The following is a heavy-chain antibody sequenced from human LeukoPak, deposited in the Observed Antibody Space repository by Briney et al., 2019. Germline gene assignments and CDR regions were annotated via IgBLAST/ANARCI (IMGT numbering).Heavy chain of an antibody. CDR1: GGTFNSYA. J-gene: IGHJ6*03. CDR2: IIPIFGTA. CDR3: AGKQGYCSSSSCLYYYYYMDV. D-gene: IGHD2-2*01. Sequence: SVKVSCKASGGTFNSYAISWVRQAPGQGLEWMGGIIPIFGTANYAQKFQGRVTITADESTSTAYMELSSLRSEDTAVYYCAGKQGYCSSSSCLYYYYYMDVWGKRTTVTVSS. V-gene: IGHV1-69*13.